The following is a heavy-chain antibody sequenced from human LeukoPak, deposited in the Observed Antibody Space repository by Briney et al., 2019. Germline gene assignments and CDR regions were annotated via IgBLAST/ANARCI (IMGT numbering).Heavy chain of an antibody. CDR2: VRGSGSDT. V-gene: IGHV3-23*01. CDR3: AKTSRGNSGYDSPFDY. D-gene: IGHD5-12*01. CDR1: GFTFSTFA. J-gene: IGHJ4*02. Sequence: GGSLSLSCAASGFTFSTFAMIWVGPAPGKGLMWLPAVRGSGSDTYYADSVKGRFTISRDNSTNTLYLQMNSLRAEDTAIYYWAKTSRGNSGYDSPFDYWGQGTLVTVSS.